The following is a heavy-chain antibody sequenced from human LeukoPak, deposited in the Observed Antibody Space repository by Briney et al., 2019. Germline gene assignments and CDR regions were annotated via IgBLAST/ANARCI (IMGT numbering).Heavy chain of an antibody. V-gene: IGHV3-11*01. J-gene: IGHJ4*02. D-gene: IGHD3-3*01. CDR3: ARDLEYSEN. Sequence: YYADSVKGRFTGFRDNAKNSLYLQMNSLRAEDTVVYFCARDLEYSENWGQGTLVSVSS.